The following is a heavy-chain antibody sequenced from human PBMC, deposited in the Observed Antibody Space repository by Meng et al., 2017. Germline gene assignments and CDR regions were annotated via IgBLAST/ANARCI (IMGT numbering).Heavy chain of an antibody. CDR3: ARVAVAGHFDY. V-gene: IGHV1-69*02. CDR2: IIPILGIA. Sequence: HVQLVQSVVEVKTPGSAGTVSCKTAGGTLRSYTISWVRQAHGQGLEWMGRIIPILGIANYSQKFQGRVTITADKSTSTAYMELSSLRSEDTAVYYCARVAVAGHFDYWGQGTLVTVSS. D-gene: IGHD6-19*01. J-gene: IGHJ4*02. CDR1: GGTLRSYT.